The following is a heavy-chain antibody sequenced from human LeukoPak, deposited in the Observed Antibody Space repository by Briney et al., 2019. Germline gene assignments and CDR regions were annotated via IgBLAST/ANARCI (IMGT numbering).Heavy chain of an antibody. CDR3: ARDHNYAFDN. Sequence: GGSLSLSCTASGFPFIDYSMNWVRQAPGKGLEWISYIGIESGNTNYADSVKGRFTISADNAKKSLYLQMNSLRVEDTAVYYCARDHNYAFDNWGQGTLVSVSS. CDR1: GFPFIDYS. V-gene: IGHV3-48*04. CDR2: IGIESGNT. J-gene: IGHJ4*02. D-gene: IGHD1-1*01.